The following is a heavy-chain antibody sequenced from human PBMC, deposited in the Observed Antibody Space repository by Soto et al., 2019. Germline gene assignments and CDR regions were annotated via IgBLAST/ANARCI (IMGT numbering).Heavy chain of an antibody. CDR2: VSHDGSIT. CDR3: AKDLTWNQADY. CDR1: GFTFSDYA. J-gene: IGHJ4*02. Sequence: GSLRLSCAASGFTFSDYAMHWVRQAPGKGLEWVAVVSHDGSITNYADSVKGRFTISRDNAKNTLYLQMNSLRAEDTAVYYCAKDLTWNQADYWGQGALVTVSS. D-gene: IGHD1-1*01. V-gene: IGHV3-30*04.